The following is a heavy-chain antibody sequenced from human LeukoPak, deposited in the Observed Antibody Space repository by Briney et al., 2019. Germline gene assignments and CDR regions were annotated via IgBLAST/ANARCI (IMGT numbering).Heavy chain of an antibody. J-gene: IGHJ4*02. CDR1: GFTFSSYS. CDR2: ISGSGGST. V-gene: IGHV3-23*01. CDR3: AKMSDIAVAGSHFDY. Sequence: PGGSLRLSCAASGFTFSSYSMNWVRQAPGKGLEWVSAISGSGGSTYYADSVKGRFTISRDNSKNTLYLQMNSLRAEDTAVYYCAKMSDIAVAGSHFDYWGQGTLVTVSS. D-gene: IGHD6-19*01.